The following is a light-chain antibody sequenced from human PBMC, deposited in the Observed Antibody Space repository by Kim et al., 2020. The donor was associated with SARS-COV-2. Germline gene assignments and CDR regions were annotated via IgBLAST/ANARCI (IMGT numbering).Light chain of an antibody. V-gene: IGLV3-19*01. CDR3: DARISATKEHV. CDR2: EGN. Sequence: SSELTQDPAVAVALGQTVRITCPGDSLRKSDAGWYQQKPGQAPLLVLFEGNKRPSGVPDRFSGSSSGNTASLTITGAHAEDEADYYCDARISATKEHVFGTGTKVTVL. J-gene: IGLJ1*01. CDR1: SLRKSD.